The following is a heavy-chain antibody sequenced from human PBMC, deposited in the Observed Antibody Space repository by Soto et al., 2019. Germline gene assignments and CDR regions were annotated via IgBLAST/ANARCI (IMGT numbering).Heavy chain of an antibody. D-gene: IGHD1-1*01. CDR1: GFTFSSYA. CDR2: ISGGGGTA. J-gene: IGHJ4*02. CDR3: ANDFATTGTNPRYLGF. V-gene: IGHV3-23*01. Sequence: GGFLRLSCAASGFTFSSYAMGWVRQAPGKGLEWASGISGGGGTAYYADSVKGRFTISRDNSKNTLYLQMNSLRAEDTAAYYCANDFATTGTNPRYLGFRGQGTLGTGSS.